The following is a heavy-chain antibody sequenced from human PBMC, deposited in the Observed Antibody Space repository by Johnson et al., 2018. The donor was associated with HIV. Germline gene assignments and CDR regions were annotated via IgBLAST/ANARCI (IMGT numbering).Heavy chain of an antibody. J-gene: IGHJ3*02. CDR3: AKDIYSVSGYQDI. CDR2: IKSKTDGGTT. V-gene: IGHV3-15*05. CDR1: GFTFSNAW. Sequence: VQLVESGGGLVKPGGSLRLSCAASGFTFSNAWMSWVRQAPGKGLEWVGRIKSKTDGGTTDYAAPVKGRFTISRDNTKNSLYLQMNSLRAEDTALYYCAKDIYSVSGYQDIWGQGTLVTVSS. D-gene: IGHD3-3*01.